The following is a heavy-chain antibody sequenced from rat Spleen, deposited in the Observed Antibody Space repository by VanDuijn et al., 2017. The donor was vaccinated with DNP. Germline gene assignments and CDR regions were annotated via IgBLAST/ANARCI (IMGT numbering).Heavy chain of an antibody. D-gene: IGHD1-10*01. J-gene: IGHJ2*01. CDR1: GFTFSDYA. V-gene: IGHV5-7*01. CDR2: IHSDGSST. Sequence: EVQLVESGGGFVQPEGSLKLSCAASGFTFSDYAMAWVRQSPKKGLEWVTTIHSDGSSTYYRDSVRGRFTFSRDNAENTLYLQMESLRSEDTATYYCARHRIYNNLFDYWGQGVMVTVSS. CDR3: ARHRIYNNLFDY.